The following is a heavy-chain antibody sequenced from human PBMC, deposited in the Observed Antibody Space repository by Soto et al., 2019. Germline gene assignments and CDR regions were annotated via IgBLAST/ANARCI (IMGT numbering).Heavy chain of an antibody. CDR1: GGSISSYY. CDR3: ARVMHLRAFDY. Sequence: SETLSLTCTVSGGSISSYYWSWIRQPPGKGLEWIGCFSNTGSTNYNPSLKSRVTISIDTSKNQFSLKLSSVTAADTAVYYCARVMHLRAFDYWGQGTLVTVSS. V-gene: IGHV4-59*12. CDR2: FSNTGST. J-gene: IGHJ4*02.